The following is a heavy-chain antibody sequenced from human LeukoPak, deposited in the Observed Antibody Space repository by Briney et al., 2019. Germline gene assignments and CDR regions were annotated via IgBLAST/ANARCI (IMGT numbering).Heavy chain of an antibody. D-gene: IGHD3-10*01. V-gene: IGHV3-9*01. CDR1: GFTFDDYA. CDR3: AKDFSYYGSGSSYFDY. Sequence: GRSLRLSCAASGFTFDDYAMHWVRQAPGKGLEWVSGVSWNSGSIGYADSVKGRFTISRDNAKNSLYLQMNSLRAEDTALYYCAKDFSYYGSGSSYFDYWGQGTLVTVSS. CDR2: VSWNSGSI. J-gene: IGHJ4*02.